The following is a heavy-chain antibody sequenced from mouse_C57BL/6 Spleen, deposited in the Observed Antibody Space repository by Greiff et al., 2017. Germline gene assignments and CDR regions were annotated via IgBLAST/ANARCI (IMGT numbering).Heavy chain of an antibody. Sequence: VQLQQSGAELVMPGASVKLSCKASGYTFTSYWMHWVKQRPGQGLEWIGEIDPSDSYTNYNQKFKGKSTLTVDKSSSTAYMQLSSLTSEDSAVYYCARSGYRYYFDYWGQGTTLTVSS. J-gene: IGHJ2*01. D-gene: IGHD5-1-1*01. CDR1: GYTFTSYW. CDR2: IDPSDSYT. V-gene: IGHV1-69*01. CDR3: ARSGYRYYFDY.